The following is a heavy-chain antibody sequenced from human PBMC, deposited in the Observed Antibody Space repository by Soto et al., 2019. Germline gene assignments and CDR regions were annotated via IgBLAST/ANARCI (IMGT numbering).Heavy chain of an antibody. J-gene: IGHJ3*01. CDR2: IWYDGSNK. CDR3: AREGGRAGQFSFDF. CDR1: GFTFSSYG. D-gene: IGHD1-26*01. Sequence: QVQLVESGGGVVQPGRSLRLSCAASGFTFSSYGMHWVRQAPGKGLEWVAVIWYDGSNKYYADSVKGRFTISRDNSKNVSYLQMNSMRAEDTAVYYCAREGGRAGQFSFDFWGQGTMVTVSS. V-gene: IGHV3-33*08.